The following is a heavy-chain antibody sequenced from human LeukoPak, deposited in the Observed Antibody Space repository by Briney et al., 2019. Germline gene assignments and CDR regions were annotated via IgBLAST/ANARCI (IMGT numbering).Heavy chain of an antibody. Sequence: GGSRRLSCSASGFVFSDYAMHWARQAPGKGLEYLSCISGNGVATYYVGSVQGRFTVSRDNSKTTLYLQINSLRREDTAFYYCIKDRGSSGWDFDSWGQGTLLTVSS. D-gene: IGHD6-19*01. J-gene: IGHJ4*02. V-gene: IGHV3-64D*06. CDR1: GFVFSDYA. CDR3: IKDRGSSGWDFDS. CDR2: ISGNGVAT.